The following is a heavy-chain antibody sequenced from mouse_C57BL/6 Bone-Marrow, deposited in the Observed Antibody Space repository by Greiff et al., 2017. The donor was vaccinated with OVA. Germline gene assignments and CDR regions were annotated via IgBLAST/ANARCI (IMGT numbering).Heavy chain of an antibody. J-gene: IGHJ2*01. V-gene: IGHV1-72*01. CDR1: GYTFTSYW. Sequence: VQLQQPGAELVKPGASVKLSCTASGYTFTSYWMHWVKQRPGRGLEWIGRIDPTGGGTKYNEKFKSKSTLTVDKHSSTAYMQLSSLTSEDSAVYYYARPGGITTVVNYWGQGTTLTVSS. CDR2: IDPTGGGT. CDR3: ARPGGITTVVNY. D-gene: IGHD1-1*01.